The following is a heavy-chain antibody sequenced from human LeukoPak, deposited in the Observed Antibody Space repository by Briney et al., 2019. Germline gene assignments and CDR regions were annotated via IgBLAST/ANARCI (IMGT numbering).Heavy chain of an antibody. CDR2: IYYSGST. V-gene: IGHV4-59*01. CDR1: GGSISSYY. D-gene: IGHD3-22*01. Sequence: SETLSLTCTVSGGSISSYYWSWIRQPPGKGLEWIGYIYYSGSTNYNPSLKSRVTISVDTSKNQFSLKLSSVTAADTAVYYCARSFEYYYDSSGYYSHFDYWGQGTLVTVSS. J-gene: IGHJ4*02. CDR3: ARSFEYYYDSSGYYSHFDY.